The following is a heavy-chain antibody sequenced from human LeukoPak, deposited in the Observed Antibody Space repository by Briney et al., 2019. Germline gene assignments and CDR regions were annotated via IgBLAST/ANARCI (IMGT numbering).Heavy chain of an antibody. CDR2: IYYSGST. V-gene: IGHV4-31*03. D-gene: IGHD3-16*02. CDR1: GGSISSGGYS. CDR3: ARLIDSGVWGSYRYYYFDY. Sequence: SETLSLTCTVSGGSISSGGYSWSWIRQHPGKGLEWIGYIYYSGSTYYNPSLKSRVTISVDTSKNQFSLKLSSVTAADTAVYYCARLIDSGVWGSYRYYYFDYWGQGTLVTASS. J-gene: IGHJ4*02.